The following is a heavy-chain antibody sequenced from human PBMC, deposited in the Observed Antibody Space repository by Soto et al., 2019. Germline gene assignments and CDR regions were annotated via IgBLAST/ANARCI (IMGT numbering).Heavy chain of an antibody. CDR2: IYHSGST. J-gene: IGHJ3*02. V-gene: IGHV4-38-2*01. Sequence: SETLSLTCAVSGYSISSGYYWGWIRQPPGKGLEWIGSIYHSGSTYYNPSLKSRVTISVDTSKNQFSLKLSSVTAADTAVYYCARAGLGYIAFDIWGKGTMVTVSS. D-gene: IGHD6-13*01. CDR3: ARAGLGYIAFDI. CDR1: GYSISSGYY.